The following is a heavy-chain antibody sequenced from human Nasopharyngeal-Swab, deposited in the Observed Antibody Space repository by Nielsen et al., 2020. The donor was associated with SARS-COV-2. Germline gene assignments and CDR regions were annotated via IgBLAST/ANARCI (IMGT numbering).Heavy chain of an antibody. V-gene: IGHV3-21*01. CDR1: GFTFSLYT. Sequence: GESLKISCVASGFTFSLYTMNWVRQTPGKGLEWVSAISSTGDYIYHAASVKGRFSISRDNAKNSLYLQMDNLRAEDTAVYYCARNTPAMFAYWGRGTLVTVSS. CDR2: ISSTGDYI. J-gene: IGHJ4*02. CDR3: ARNTPAMFAY. D-gene: IGHD2-2*02.